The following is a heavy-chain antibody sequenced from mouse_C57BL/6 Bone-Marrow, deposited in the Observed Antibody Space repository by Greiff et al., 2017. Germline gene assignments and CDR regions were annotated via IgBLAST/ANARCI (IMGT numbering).Heavy chain of an antibody. CDR1: GYTFTEYT. Sequence: QVQLQQSGAELVKPGASVKLSYKASGYTFTEYTIHWVKQRSGQGLEWIGWFYPGSGSIKYNEKFKDKATLTADKSSSTVYMEISRLTSEDSAVYFCARHEDIYYDYGYAMDYWGQGTSVTVSS. CDR3: ARHEDIYYDYGYAMDY. D-gene: IGHD2-4*01. J-gene: IGHJ4*01. CDR2: FYPGSGSI. V-gene: IGHV1-62-2*01.